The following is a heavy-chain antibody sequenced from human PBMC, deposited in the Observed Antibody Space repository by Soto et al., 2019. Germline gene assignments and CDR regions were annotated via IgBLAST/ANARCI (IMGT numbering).Heavy chain of an antibody. D-gene: IGHD2-15*01. CDR3: ARDIVVVVAATRGYGMDV. CDR2: IIPIFGTA. V-gene: IGHV1-69*06. CDR1: GGTFSSYA. Sequence: ASVKVSCKASGGTFSSYAISWVRQAPGQGLEWMGGIIPIFGTANYAQKFQGRVTITADKSTSTAYMELSSLRSEDTAVYYCARDIVVVVAATRGYGMDVWGQGTTVTV. J-gene: IGHJ6*02.